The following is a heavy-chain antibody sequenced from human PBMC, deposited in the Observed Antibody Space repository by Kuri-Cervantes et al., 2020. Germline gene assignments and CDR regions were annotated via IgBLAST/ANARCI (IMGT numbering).Heavy chain of an antibody. V-gene: IGHV1-69*06. CDR2: FIPVFGTS. Sequence: SVKVSCKASGYTFTSYGISWVRQAPGQGLEWMGGFIPVFGTSNYAQKFQGRVTITADKSTSTAYMELSSLTSEDTAMYYCARDDYGDPPLFDYWGQGTLVTVSS. CDR1: GYTFTSYG. D-gene: IGHD4-17*01. CDR3: ARDDYGDPPLFDY. J-gene: IGHJ4*02.